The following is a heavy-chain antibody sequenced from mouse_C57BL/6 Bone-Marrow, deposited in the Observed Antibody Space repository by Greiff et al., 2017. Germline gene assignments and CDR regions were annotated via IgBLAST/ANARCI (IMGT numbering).Heavy chain of an antibody. CDR2: IWRGGST. CDR1: GFSLTSYG. D-gene: IGHD1-1*01. CDR3: AKNEATVVRMAMDY. Sequence: VQLQESGPGLVQPSQSLSITCTVSGFSLTSYGVHWVRQSPGKGLEWLGVIWRGGSTDYNAAFMSRLSITKDNSKSQVFFKMNSLQADGTAIYYCAKNEATVVRMAMDYWGQGTSVTVSS. J-gene: IGHJ4*01. V-gene: IGHV2-5*01.